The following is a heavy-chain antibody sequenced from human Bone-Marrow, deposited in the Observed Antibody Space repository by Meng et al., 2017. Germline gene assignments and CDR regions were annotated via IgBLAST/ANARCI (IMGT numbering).Heavy chain of an antibody. CDR3: ARRYQLLWDAFDI. V-gene: IGHV5-51*01. D-gene: IGHD2-2*01. J-gene: IGHJ3*02. CDR2: IYPGDSDT. CDR1: GYSFTSYW. Sequence: GGSLRLSCKGSGYSFTSYWIGWVRQMPGKGLEWMGIIYPGDSDTRYSPSFQGQVTISADKSISTAYLQWSSLKASDTAMYYCARRYQLLWDAFDIWGQGTMVTVSS.